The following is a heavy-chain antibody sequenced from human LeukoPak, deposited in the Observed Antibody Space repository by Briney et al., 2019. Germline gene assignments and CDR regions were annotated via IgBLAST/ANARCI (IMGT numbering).Heavy chain of an antibody. J-gene: IGHJ4*02. CDR2: IYPGDSDT. CDR3: ARHVGEYSRSPFDC. V-gene: IGHV5-51*01. CDR1: GCSFTSNW. Sequence: GESLKISCKGSGCSFTSNWIGWVRQMPGTGLEWMGIIYPGDSDTRYRPSFQGQVTISADKSINTAYLQWSSLKASDTAMYYCARHVGEYSRSPFDCWGQGTLVTVSS. D-gene: IGHD6-6*01.